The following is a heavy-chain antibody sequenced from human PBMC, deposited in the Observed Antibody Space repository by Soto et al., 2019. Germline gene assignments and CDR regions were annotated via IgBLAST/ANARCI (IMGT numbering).Heavy chain of an antibody. CDR1: GYTFTNFG. J-gene: IGHJ4*02. CDR2: ISAYTGST. CDR3: ASGGRPIVY. V-gene: IGHV1-18*01. Sequence: QVQLVQSGAEVKKPGASVKVSCKASGYTFTNFGISWVRQAPGPGLEWMGWISAYTGSTNNAQNSPGRVTMTTDTSTSTAYLELRSQRWDDTPAYCCASGGRPIVYWGQATLFTFSS. D-gene: IGHD3-10*01.